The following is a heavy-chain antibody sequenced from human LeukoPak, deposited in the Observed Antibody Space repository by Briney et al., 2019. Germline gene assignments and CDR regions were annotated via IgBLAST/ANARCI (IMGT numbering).Heavy chain of an antibody. D-gene: IGHD6-13*01. Sequence: GGSLRLSCAASGFTFSSYSMNWVRQAPGKGLEWVANIKQDGSEKYYVDSVKGRFTISRDNAKNSLYLQMNSLRAEDTAVYYCARAGSSWTHYWGQGTLVTVSS. CDR1: GFTFSSYS. CDR3: ARAGSSWTHY. J-gene: IGHJ4*02. V-gene: IGHV3-7*01. CDR2: IKQDGSEK.